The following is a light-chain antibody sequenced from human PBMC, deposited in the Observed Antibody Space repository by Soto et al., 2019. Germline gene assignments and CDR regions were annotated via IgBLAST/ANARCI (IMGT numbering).Light chain of an antibody. CDR2: AAS. Sequence: EIVLTQSPGTLSLSPGERATLSCRASQSVRSSYLAWYQQKPGQAPRLLIYAASSRAAGIPDRFTGSGSGTDFTLTISRLEPEDFAVYYCQQYGSSSWTFGQGTKVDIK. CDR3: QQYGSSSWT. V-gene: IGKV3-20*01. J-gene: IGKJ1*01. CDR1: QSVRSSY.